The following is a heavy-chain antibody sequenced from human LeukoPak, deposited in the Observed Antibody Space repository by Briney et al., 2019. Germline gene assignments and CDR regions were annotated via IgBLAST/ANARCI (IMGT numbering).Heavy chain of an antibody. J-gene: IGHJ4*02. Sequence: PGGSMRLSCAASGFTVSSNYMSWVRRAPGKGLEWVSVIYSGGSTYYADSVKGRFTISRDNSKNTLYLQMNSLRAEDTAVYYCARELGAAAGFDYWGQGTLVTVSS. V-gene: IGHV3-66*01. D-gene: IGHD6-13*01. CDR2: IYSGGST. CDR3: ARELGAAAGFDY. CDR1: GFTVSSNY.